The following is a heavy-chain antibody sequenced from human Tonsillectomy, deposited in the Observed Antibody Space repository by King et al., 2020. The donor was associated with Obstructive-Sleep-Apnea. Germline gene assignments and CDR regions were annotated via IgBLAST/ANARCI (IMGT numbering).Heavy chain of an antibody. CDR1: GFTFSNYA. V-gene: IGHV3-30*04. J-gene: IGHJ5*02. CDR2: LSFDGSNK. Sequence: VQLVESEGSVVQPGRSLRVSCAASGFTFSNYAMHWVRQAPGKGLEWVAVLSFDGSNKYYADSVKGRFTISRDNSKNTLYLQMSSLRAEDTAVYYCARDGMYSSGWLGWFDPWGLGTLVTVSS. CDR3: ARDGMYSSGWLGWFDP. D-gene: IGHD6-19*01.